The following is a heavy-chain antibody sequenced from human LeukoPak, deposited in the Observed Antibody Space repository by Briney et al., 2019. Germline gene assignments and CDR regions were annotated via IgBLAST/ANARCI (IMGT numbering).Heavy chain of an antibody. V-gene: IGHV4-4*02. Sequence: SGTLSLTCAASGGSISSSNWWSWVRQPPGKGLEWIGEFYHSGSTNYNPSLKSRVIISVDKSKNQFSLKLSSVTAADTAVYYCARRVGTQYYFDYWGQGTLVTVSS. CDR3: ARRVGTQYYFDY. D-gene: IGHD3-16*01. J-gene: IGHJ4*02. CDR2: FYHSGST. CDR1: GGSISSSNW.